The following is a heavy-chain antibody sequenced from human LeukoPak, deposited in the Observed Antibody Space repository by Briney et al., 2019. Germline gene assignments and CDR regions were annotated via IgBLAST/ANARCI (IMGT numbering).Heavy chain of an antibody. D-gene: IGHD6-13*01. CDR3: ARQSSGIAATDKIDY. CDR1: GFTFSSYA. Sequence: GGSLRLSCAASGFTFSSYAMTWVRQAPGKGLEWVSSFTSMSRTIYYADSVKGRFTISRDDAKKLLYLQMNSLRVEDTAIYYCARQSSGIAATDKIDYWGQGTLVTVSS. V-gene: IGHV3-21*01. CDR2: FTSMSRTI. J-gene: IGHJ4*02.